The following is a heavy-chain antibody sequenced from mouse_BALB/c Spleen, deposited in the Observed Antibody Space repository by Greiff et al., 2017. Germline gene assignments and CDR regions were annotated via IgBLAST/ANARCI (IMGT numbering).Heavy chain of an antibody. CDR2: ISNGGGST. Sequence: EVNLVESGGGLVQPGGSLKLSCAASGFTFSSYTMSWVRQTPEKRLEWVAYISNGGGSTYYPDTVKGRFTISRDNAKNTLYLQMSSLKSEDTAMYYCARNSLLRLPHFLAYWGQGTLVTVSA. CDR3: ARNSLLRLPHFLAY. J-gene: IGHJ3*01. CDR1: GFTFSSYT. V-gene: IGHV5-12-2*01. D-gene: IGHD1-2*01.